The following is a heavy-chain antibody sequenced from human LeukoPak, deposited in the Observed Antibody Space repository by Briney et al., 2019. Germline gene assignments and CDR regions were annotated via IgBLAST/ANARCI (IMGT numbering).Heavy chain of an antibody. D-gene: IGHD3-16*01. Sequence: GGSLRLSCTASGFTFCDYHMSWSRQAPGKGLEWLSYISSSGDPRSYADSGTTTYYADSVKGRFVISRDNAKNLLYLQMNSLRAEDTAVYYCVRVSKDTLLPAFFDYWGQGTLVTVSS. CDR3: VRVSKDTLLPAFFDY. CDR2: ISSSGDPRSYADSGTTT. V-gene: IGHV3-11*04. CDR1: GFTFCDYH. J-gene: IGHJ4*02.